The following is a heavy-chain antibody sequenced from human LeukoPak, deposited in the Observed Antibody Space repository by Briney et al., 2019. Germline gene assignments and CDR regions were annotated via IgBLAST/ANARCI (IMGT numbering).Heavy chain of an antibody. J-gene: IGHJ6*03. CDR3: ARDRLLNLYYYMDV. CDR2: IYTSGSI. CDR1: GGSISSNSYY. V-gene: IGHV4-61*02. Sequence: SQTLSLTCTVSGGSISSNSYYWSWIRQPAGKGLEWIGRIYTSGSINYNPSLKSRVTISVDTSKNQFSLKLSSVTAADTAVYYCARDRLLNLYYYMDVWGKGTTVTISS.